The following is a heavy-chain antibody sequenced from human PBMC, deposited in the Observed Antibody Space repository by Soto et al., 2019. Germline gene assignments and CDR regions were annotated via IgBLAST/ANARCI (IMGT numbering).Heavy chain of an antibody. CDR3: PSHHETTTHRGWRWFEP. CDR2: INSSVST. D-gene: IGHD2-15*01. CDR1: GDSISSSSYY. Sequence: SQTLSLTCTVSGDSISSSSYYCGWIGHRPGKGLAWLASINSSVSTYYNPYLKIRVTISVDTSMNQFSRKLTSVTAAHMSVYYCPSHHETTTHRGWRWFEPWALGTMVTVSS. J-gene: IGHJ5*02. V-gene: IGHV4-39*01.